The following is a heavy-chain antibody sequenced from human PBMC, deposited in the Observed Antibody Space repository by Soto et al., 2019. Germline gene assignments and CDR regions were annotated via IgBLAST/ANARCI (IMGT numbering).Heavy chain of an antibody. CDR1: GFTVSSNY. D-gene: IGHD6-19*01. CDR3: AREGPRSGWYGPLDY. J-gene: IGHJ4*02. Sequence: GGSLRLSCAASGFTVSSNYMSWVRQAPGKGLEWVSVIYSGGSTYYADSVKGRFTISRDNSKNTLYLQMNSLRAEDTAVYYCAREGPRSGWYGPLDYWGQGTLVTVSS. CDR2: IYSGGST. V-gene: IGHV3-66*01.